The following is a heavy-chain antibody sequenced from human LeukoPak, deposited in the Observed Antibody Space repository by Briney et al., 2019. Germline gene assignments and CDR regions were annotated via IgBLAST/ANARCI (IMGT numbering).Heavy chain of an antibody. Sequence: PSETLSLTCNVSGGSISSYYWGWIRQPPGKGLEWIGYIYTSGSTNYNPSLKSRVAISVDTSKNQFSLTLSSVTAADTAVYYCARRWYSWHDHAFDIWGQGTMVNVSS. CDR1: GGSISSYY. V-gene: IGHV4-4*09. J-gene: IGHJ3*02. CDR3: ARRWYSWHDHAFDI. D-gene: IGHD1-1*01. CDR2: IYTSGST.